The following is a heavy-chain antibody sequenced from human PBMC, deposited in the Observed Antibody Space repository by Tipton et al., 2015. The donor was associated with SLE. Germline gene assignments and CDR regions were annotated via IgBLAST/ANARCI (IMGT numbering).Heavy chain of an antibody. Sequence: TLSLTCAVYGGSFSGYYWSWIRQPPGKGLEWIGEINHSGSTNYNPSLKSRVTISVDTSKNQFSLKLSSVTAADTAVYYCARAGYYDFWSGSHYYYYYGMDVWGQGTTVTVSS. CDR3: ARAGYYDFWSGSHYYYYYGMDV. V-gene: IGHV4-34*01. CDR2: INHSGST. D-gene: IGHD3-3*01. CDR1: GGSFSGYY. J-gene: IGHJ6*02.